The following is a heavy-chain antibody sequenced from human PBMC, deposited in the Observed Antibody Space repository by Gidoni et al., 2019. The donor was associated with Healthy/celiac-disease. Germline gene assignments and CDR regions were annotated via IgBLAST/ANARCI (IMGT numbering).Heavy chain of an antibody. CDR1: GFTFSSYA. J-gene: IGHJ3*02. V-gene: IGHV3-23*04. CDR2: ISGSGGST. Sequence: EVQLVESGGGLVQPGGSLRLSCAASGFTFSSYAMSWVRQAPGKGLEWVSAISGSGGSTYYADSVKGRFTISRDNSKNTLYLQMNSLRAEDTAVYYCAKDRSMGYRGRDAFDIWGQGTMVTVSS. CDR3: AKDRSMGYRGRDAFDI. D-gene: IGHD5-18*01.